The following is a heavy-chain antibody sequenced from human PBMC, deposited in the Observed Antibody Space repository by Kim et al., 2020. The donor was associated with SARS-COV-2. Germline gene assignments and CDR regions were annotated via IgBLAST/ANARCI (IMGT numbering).Heavy chain of an antibody. CDR3: AKSRRYYDFWSGYYTGGSRGY. CDR2: ISGSGGST. J-gene: IGHJ4*02. CDR1: GFTFSSYA. Sequence: GGSLRLSCAASGFTFSSYAMSWVRQAPGKGLEWVSAISGSGGSTYYADSVKGRFTISRDNSKNTLYLQMNSLRAEDTAVYYCAKSRRYYDFWSGYYTGGSRGYWGQGTLVTVSS. D-gene: IGHD3-3*01. V-gene: IGHV3-23*01.